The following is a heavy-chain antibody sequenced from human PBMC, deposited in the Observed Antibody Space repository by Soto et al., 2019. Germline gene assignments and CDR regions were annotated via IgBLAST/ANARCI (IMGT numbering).Heavy chain of an antibody. CDR3: MSGGWGDSPIDY. V-gene: IGHV1-2*02. CDR1: GYTFSAYY. D-gene: IGHD3-16*01. Sequence: QVYLLQSGAEVKKVGASVTLSCKTSGYTFSAYYVHWARRAPGRGFQWLGWINPSNEVTTCSEFFQGRITMTRDTSTNTVHMELNRFTSDDTAGYYCMSGGWGDSPIDYWGQGTQVTVSS. CDR2: INPSNEVT. J-gene: IGHJ4*02.